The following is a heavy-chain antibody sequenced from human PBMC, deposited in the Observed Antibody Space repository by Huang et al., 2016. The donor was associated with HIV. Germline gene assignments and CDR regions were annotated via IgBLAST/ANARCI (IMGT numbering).Heavy chain of an antibody. CDR3: ATDRARSGHYEFRPYYFDN. D-gene: IGHD3-22*01. CDR2: ILPRIGTP. Sequence: QVQLVQSGAEVEKPGSSVKVSCKASGGTFGSYAISWVRQAPGPGLAWMGRILPRIGTPSDEQRCKGRVTITADESTTTAYMELVRLTSEDTGVYYCATDRARSGHYEFRPYYFDNWGQGTLVTVSS. V-gene: IGHV1-69*11. J-gene: IGHJ4*02. CDR1: GGTFGSYA.